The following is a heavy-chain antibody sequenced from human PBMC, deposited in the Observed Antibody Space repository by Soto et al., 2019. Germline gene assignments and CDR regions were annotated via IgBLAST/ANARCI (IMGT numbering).Heavy chain of an antibody. V-gene: IGHV3-30*18. CDR2: ISYDGSNK. CDR3: AKDHYTVTGNYWYFDL. J-gene: IGHJ2*01. Sequence: QVQLVESGGGVVQPGRSLRLSCAASGFTFSSYGMHWVRQAPGKGLEWVAVISYDGSNKYYADSVKGRFTISRVNSKNTLYLQMNSLRAEDTAVYYCAKDHYTVTGNYWYFDLWGRGTLVTVSS. D-gene: IGHD4-17*01. CDR1: GFTFSSYG.